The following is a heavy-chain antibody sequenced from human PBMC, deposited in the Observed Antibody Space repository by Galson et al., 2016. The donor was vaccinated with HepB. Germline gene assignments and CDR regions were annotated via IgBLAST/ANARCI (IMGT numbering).Heavy chain of an antibody. CDR3: AKHWIRTHDL. J-gene: IGHJ5*02. D-gene: IGHD1-14*01. CDR1: GFNFRSFD. Sequence: SLRLSCAASGFNFRSFDMSWVRQAPGKGLEWVSGITYVGVRYYADSVKGRFTISRDDSSGQVFLEMHSLGGEDTALYYCAKHWIRTHDLWGQGTLVTVSS. V-gene: IGHV3-23*01. CDR2: ITYVGVR.